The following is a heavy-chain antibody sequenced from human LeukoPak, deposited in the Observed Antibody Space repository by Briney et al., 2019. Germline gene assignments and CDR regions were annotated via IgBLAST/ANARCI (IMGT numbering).Heavy chain of an antibody. J-gene: IGHJ4*02. Sequence: GGSLRLSCAASGFTFSSYAMSWVRQAPGKGLEWVSTISGSGGSTYYADSVKGRFTISRDNSKNTLYLQMNSLRAEDTAVYYCAKDFRDGSSSFDYWGQGTLVTVSS. D-gene: IGHD6-6*01. CDR1: GFTFSSYA. CDR2: ISGSGGST. V-gene: IGHV3-23*01. CDR3: AKDFRDGSSSFDY.